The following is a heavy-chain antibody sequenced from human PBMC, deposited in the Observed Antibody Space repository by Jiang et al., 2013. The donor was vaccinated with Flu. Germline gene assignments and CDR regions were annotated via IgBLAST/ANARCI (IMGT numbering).Heavy chain of an antibody. CDR3: ARELNWAGDE. V-gene: IGHV3-30*03. CDR2: GSNI. D-gene: IGHD3-16*01. Sequence: GSNIQYADSVKGRFTISRDNSRNTVDLQMNSLRPEDTAMYYCARELNWAGDEWGQGTLVTVSS. J-gene: IGHJ4*02.